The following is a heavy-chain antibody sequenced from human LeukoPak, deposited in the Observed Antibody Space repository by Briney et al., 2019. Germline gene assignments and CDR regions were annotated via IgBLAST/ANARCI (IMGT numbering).Heavy chain of an antibody. D-gene: IGHD3-9*01. V-gene: IGHV4-30-4*01. CDR3: AREDYDILTGYYFDY. Sequence: SQTLSLTCTVSGGSISSGDYYWSWIRQSPGKGLEWIGYIYYSGSTYYNPSLKSRVTISVDMSKNQFSLKLSSVTAADTAVYYCAREDYDILTGYYFDYWGQGTLVTVSS. CDR1: GGSISSGDYY. CDR2: IYYSGST. J-gene: IGHJ4*02.